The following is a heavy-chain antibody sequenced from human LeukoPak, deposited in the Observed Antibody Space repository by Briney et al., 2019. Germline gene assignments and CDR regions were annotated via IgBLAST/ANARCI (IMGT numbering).Heavy chain of an antibody. CDR3: ARESRIQNVDTAMATGGDY. CDR1: GFTFSDHG. J-gene: IGHJ4*02. Sequence: QSGGSLRLSCVVSGFTFSDHGMSWVRQAPGKGLQCVATISADGGNTYYPDSVKGRFTISRDNAENSLYLQMNSLRAEDTAVYYCARESRIQNVDTAMATGGDYWGQGTLVTVSS. V-gene: IGHV3-23*01. CDR2: ISADGGNT. D-gene: IGHD5-18*01.